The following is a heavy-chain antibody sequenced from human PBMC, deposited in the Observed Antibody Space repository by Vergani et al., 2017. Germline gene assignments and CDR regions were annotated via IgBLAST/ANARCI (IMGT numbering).Heavy chain of an antibody. V-gene: IGHV4-31*03. Sequence: QLQLQESGPGLVKPSETLSLTCTVSGGSISSGGYYWSWIRQHPGKGLEWIGYIYYSGSTYYNPSLKSRVTISVDTSKNQFSLKLSSVTAADTAVYYCARCEPTSGGDCSYWGQGTLVTVSS. CDR2: IYYSGST. D-gene: IGHD2-21*02. CDR1: GGSISSGGYY. J-gene: IGHJ4*02. CDR3: ARCEPTSGGDCSY.